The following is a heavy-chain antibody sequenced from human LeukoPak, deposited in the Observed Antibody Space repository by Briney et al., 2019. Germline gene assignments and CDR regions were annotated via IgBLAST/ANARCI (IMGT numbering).Heavy chain of an antibody. CDR1: VGTFSSYA. CDR2: IIPIFGTA. CDR3: ASRYPEQQLVGRPTEHYYYYGMDV. Sequence: ASVKVSCKASVGTFSSYAISWVRQAPGQGLEWMGGIIPIFGTADYAQKFQGRVTITADESTSTAYMELSSLRSEDTAVYYCASRYPEQQLVGRPTEHYYYYGMDVWGQGTTVTVSS. D-gene: IGHD6-13*01. J-gene: IGHJ6*02. V-gene: IGHV1-69*01.